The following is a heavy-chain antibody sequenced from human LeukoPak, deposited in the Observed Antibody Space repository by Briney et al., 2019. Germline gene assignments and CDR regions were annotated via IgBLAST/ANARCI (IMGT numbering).Heavy chain of an antibody. CDR3: ARDVGYCSGGSCYWGYYYYMDV. J-gene: IGHJ6*03. CDR1: GGSISSGSYY. D-gene: IGHD2-15*01. CDR2: IYTSGST. V-gene: IGHV4-61*02. Sequence: SQTLSLTCTVSGGSISSGSYYWSWIRQPAGKGLEWIGRIYTSGSTNYNPSLKSHVTISVDTSKNQFSLKLSSVTAADTAVYYCARDVGYCSGGSCYWGYYYYMDVWGKGTTVTVSS.